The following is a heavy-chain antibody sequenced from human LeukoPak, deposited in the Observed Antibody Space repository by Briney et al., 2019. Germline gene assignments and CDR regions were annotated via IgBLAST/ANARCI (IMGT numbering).Heavy chain of an antibody. CDR3: ARDTTLMTTVTTDYFDY. CDR1: GFTFSSYW. D-gene: IGHD4-17*01. J-gene: IGHJ4*02. Sequence: GGSLRLSCAASGFTFSSYWMSWVRQAPGKGLEWVANIKQDGSEKYYVDSVKGRFTISRDNAKNSLYLQMNSLRAEDTAVYYCARDTTLMTTVTTDYFDYWGQGTLVTVSS. CDR2: IKQDGSEK. V-gene: IGHV3-7*01.